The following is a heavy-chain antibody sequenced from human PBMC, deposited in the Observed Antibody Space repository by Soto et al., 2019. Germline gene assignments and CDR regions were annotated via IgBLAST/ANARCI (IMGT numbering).Heavy chain of an antibody. CDR3: ARERVLGDGGGFDV. J-gene: IGHJ6*02. D-gene: IGHD3-16*01. V-gene: IGHV4-31*03. CDR1: GAAVSGGGQY. CDR2: IYYIGSP. Sequence: QLQESGPGLLKPSQTLSLTCSVSGAAVSGGGQYWNWVRQLPGKGLEWIGNIYYIGSPDYNPSLKSRVKISLDTSKNQFSLKLISVTAADTAVYYCARERVLGDGGGFDVWGQGTTVSVSS.